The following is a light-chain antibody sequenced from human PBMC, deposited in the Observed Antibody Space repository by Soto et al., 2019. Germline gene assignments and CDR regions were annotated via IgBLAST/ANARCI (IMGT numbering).Light chain of an antibody. CDR2: GAS. Sequence: SMSPDTLCLAQGERATLSCRASQSVITNLAWYQQKPGQAPRLLIYGASTRAAIIPARFSGSGSGTEFTLTICRLPSEAFVAYYCQHYTTWARIFGQGTKVDIK. V-gene: IGKV3-15*01. J-gene: IGKJ1*01. CDR1: QSVITN. CDR3: QHYTTWARI.